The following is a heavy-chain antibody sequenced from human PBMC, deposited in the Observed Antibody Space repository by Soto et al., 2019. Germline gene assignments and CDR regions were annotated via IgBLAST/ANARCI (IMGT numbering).Heavy chain of an antibody. CDR1: GYSFTSYW. CDR3: ARNARGTTSLFLWFDP. D-gene: IGHD4-17*01. V-gene: IGHV5-51*01. J-gene: IGHJ5*02. Sequence: PGESLKISCKGSGYSFTSYWIGWVRQMPGKGLEWMGIIYPGDSDTRYSPSFQGQVTISADKSISTAYLQWSSLKASDTAMYYCARNARGTTSLFLWFDPWGQGTLVTVSS. CDR2: IYPGDSDT.